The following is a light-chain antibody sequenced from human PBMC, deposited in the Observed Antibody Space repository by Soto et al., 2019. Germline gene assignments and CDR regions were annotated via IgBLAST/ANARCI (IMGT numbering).Light chain of an antibody. CDR3: GTWDSSLSAGV. Sequence: QSVLTQPPSASGTPGQRVTISCSGDSPNIGGNTVTWYQHLPGAAPTVLIYDNNKRPSGIPDRFSGSKSGTSATLGITGLQTGDEADYYCGTWDSSLSAGVFGGGTKLTVL. V-gene: IGLV1-51*01. J-gene: IGLJ3*02. CDR2: DNN. CDR1: SPNIGGNT.